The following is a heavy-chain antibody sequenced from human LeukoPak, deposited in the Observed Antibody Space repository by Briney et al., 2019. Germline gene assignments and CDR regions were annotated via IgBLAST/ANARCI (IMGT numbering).Heavy chain of an antibody. V-gene: IGHV4-59*01. CDR2: IYYSGST. Sequence: SETLSLTCTVSGGSISSYYWSWIRQPPGKGLEWIGYIYYSGSTNYNPSLKSRVTISVDTSKNQFSLKLSSVTAADTAVYYCASLRPYSSSWYRGGLYYFDYWGQGTLVTVSS. J-gene: IGHJ4*02. D-gene: IGHD6-13*01. CDR3: ASLRPYSSSWYRGGLYYFDY. CDR1: GGSISSYY.